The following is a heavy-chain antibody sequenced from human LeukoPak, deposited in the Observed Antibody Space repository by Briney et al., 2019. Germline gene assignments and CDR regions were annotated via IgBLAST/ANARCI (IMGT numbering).Heavy chain of an antibody. J-gene: IGHJ4*02. D-gene: IGHD2-15*01. CDR3: SVVVAATGY. CDR1: GFTFSSYS. CDR2: ISSSSSYI. V-gene: IGHV3-21*01. Sequence: SGGSLRLSCAASGFTFSSYSMNWVRQAPGKGLEWVSSISSSSSYIYYADSVKGRFTISRDNAKNSLYLQMNSLRAEDTAVYYCSVVVAATGYWGQGTLVTVSS.